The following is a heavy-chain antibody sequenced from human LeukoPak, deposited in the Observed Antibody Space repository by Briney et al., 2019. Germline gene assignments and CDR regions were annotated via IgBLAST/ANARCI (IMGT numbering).Heavy chain of an antibody. CDR1: GYSFTDYY. D-gene: IGHD2-2*01. Sequence: ASVKVSCKTSGYSFTDYYMHWVRQAPGQGLEWMGGIIPIFGTANYAQKFQGRATITTDESTSTAYMELSSLRSEDTAVYYCARVGYCSSTSCHAADYYYMDVWGKGTTVTVSS. V-gene: IGHV1-69*05. CDR3: ARVGYCSSTSCHAADYYYMDV. CDR2: IIPIFGTA. J-gene: IGHJ6*03.